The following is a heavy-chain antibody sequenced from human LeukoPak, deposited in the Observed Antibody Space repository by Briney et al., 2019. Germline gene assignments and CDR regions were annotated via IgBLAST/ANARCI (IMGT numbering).Heavy chain of an antibody. CDR3: AKGLNEGSYISYWYFDL. Sequence: GGSLRLSCAASGFTFSSYAMSWVRQAPGKGLEWVSAISGSGGSTYYADSVKGRFTISRDNSKNTLYLQMNSLRAEDTAVYYCAKGLNEGSYISYWYFDLWGRGTLVTVSS. V-gene: IGHV3-23*01. CDR1: GFTFSSYA. J-gene: IGHJ2*01. CDR2: ISGSGGST. D-gene: IGHD3-10*01.